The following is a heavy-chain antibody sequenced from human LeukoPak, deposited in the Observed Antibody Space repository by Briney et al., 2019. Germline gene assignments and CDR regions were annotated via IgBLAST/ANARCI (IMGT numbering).Heavy chain of an antibody. CDR1: GFIFSTSC. Sequence: WRTLRLSCAASGFIFSTSCMHWVRQAPGKGLEWMAVIWYDGSNENYADSVKGRFTISRDNSKSTLYLQMDSLRVEDTAVYYCARTLNSGWSLHHFDSWGQGTLVTVSS. D-gene: IGHD6-19*01. CDR3: ARTLNSGWSLHHFDS. J-gene: IGHJ4*02. CDR2: IWYDGSNE. V-gene: IGHV3-33*01.